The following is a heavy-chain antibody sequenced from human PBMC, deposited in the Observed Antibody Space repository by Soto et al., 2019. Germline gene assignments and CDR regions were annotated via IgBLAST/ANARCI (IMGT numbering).Heavy chain of an antibody. CDR3: ARARDIDV. CDR2: INPSVGST. J-gene: IGHJ6*02. CDR1: GFTFTSYN. V-gene: IGHV1-46*01. Sequence: QVQLVQSGAEVKKPGASVKVSCKASGFTFTSYNLHWVRQAPGQGLERMGIINPSVGSTTYAQNFQDRATMTRDTSTSTVYIELSSLRSEDTAVYYCARARDIDVWGQGTTVTVSS.